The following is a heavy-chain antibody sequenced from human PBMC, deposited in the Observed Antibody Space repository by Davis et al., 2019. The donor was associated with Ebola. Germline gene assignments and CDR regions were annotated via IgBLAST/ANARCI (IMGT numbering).Heavy chain of an antibody. V-gene: IGHV3-11*06. D-gene: IGHD5-24*01. J-gene: IGHJ4*02. CDR2: ISISSGFT. CDR1: GFSFSDYY. Sequence: GESLKISCAASGFSFSDYYMSWIRQAPGKGLEWVSYISISSGFTNYADSVKGRFTIPRDNAKNSLYLQMNTLRAEDTAVYYCARGPRKMATTNFDYWGQGTLVTVSS. CDR3: ARGPRKMATTNFDY.